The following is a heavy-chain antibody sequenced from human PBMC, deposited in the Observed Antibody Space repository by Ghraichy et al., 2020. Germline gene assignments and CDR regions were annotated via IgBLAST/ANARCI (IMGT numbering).Heavy chain of an antibody. Sequence: SETLSLTCTVSGGSISSSSYYWGWIRQPPGKGLEWIGSSFYSGNTDYNPSLKSRGTISEDTSKNQLSLKLTSVTAADTAVYYCARLRRENLDWLPVDFWGQGILVIVSS. D-gene: IGHD3-9*01. V-gene: IGHV4-39*01. J-gene: IGHJ4*01. CDR3: ARLRRENLDWLPVDF. CDR1: GGSISSSSYY. CDR2: SFYSGNT.